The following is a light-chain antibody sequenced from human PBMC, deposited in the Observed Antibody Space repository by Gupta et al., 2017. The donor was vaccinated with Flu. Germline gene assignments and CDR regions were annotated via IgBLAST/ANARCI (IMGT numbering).Light chain of an antibody. CDR1: IDMKS. CDR2: DDM. J-gene: IGLJ3*02. V-gene: IGLV3-21*02. CDR3: HVMDSSYVRGV. Sequence: IDMKSVHWYQQRPGQAPLLVVYDDMHRPSGLPERFSGSNSKNMAPLPLRRPETGDGADYSCHVMDSSYVRGVFCGGTNLTVL.